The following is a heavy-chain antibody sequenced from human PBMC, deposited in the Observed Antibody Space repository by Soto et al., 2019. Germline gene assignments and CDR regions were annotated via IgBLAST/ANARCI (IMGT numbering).Heavy chain of an antibody. V-gene: IGHV3-30*18. CDR3: AKDRSSSWSFDY. J-gene: IGHJ4*02. CDR1: GFTFSSYG. CDR2: ISHDGSDK. Sequence: QVQLVESGGGVVQPGRSLRLSCAASGFTFSSYGMHWVRQAPGKGLEWVAVISHDGSDKYYADSVKGRFTMSRDNSKSTRYLQMNSLRGDDTALYYCAKDRSSSWSFDYWGQGTLVTVSS. D-gene: IGHD6-13*01.